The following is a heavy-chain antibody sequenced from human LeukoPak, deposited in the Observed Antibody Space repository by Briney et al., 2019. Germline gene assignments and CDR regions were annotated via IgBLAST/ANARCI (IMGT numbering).Heavy chain of an antibody. CDR2: ISYDGSNK. CDR1: GFTFSSYG. CDR3: TRVGYIDEGIDY. V-gene: IGHV3-30*03. J-gene: IGHJ4*02. D-gene: IGHD5-24*01. Sequence: GRSLRLSCAASGFTFSSYGMHWVRQAPGKGLEWVAVISYDGSNKYYADSVKGRFTISRDNSKNTLYLQMNSLRAEDTAIYYCTRVGYIDEGIDYCGQGTLVTVSS.